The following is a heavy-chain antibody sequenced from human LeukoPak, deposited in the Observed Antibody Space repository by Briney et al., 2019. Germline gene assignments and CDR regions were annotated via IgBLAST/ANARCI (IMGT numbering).Heavy chain of an antibody. CDR3: AELGITMIGGV. CDR1: GFTFSSYE. J-gene: IGHJ6*04. CDR2: ISSGSTI. Sequence: GGSLRLSCAASGFTFSSYEMNWVRQAPGKGLEWVSYISSGSTIYYADSVRGRFTISRDNAKNSLYLQMNSLRAEDTAVYYCAELGITMIGGVWGKGTTVTISS. V-gene: IGHV3-48*03. D-gene: IGHD3-10*02.